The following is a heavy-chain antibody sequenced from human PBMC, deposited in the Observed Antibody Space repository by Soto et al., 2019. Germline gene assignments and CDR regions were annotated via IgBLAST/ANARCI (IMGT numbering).Heavy chain of an antibody. Sequence: EVHLLDSGGGLVQPGESLRLSCAASGFTFSSYAMSWVRQAPGKGLEWVSDINGSGGSTYYADSVKGRFTISRDNSKNMLYLQLNSLRAEDTAVYYCARGGSQGSGWYYWGQGTLVTVSS. CDR2: INGSGGST. D-gene: IGHD6-19*01. CDR1: GFTFSSYA. J-gene: IGHJ4*02. V-gene: IGHV3-23*01. CDR3: ARGGSQGSGWYY.